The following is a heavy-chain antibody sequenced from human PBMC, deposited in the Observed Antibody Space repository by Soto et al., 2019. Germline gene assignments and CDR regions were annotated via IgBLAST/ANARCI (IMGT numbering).Heavy chain of an antibody. CDR1: GFTFISYS. CDR2: ISSSSSYI. D-gene: IGHD2-21*01. Sequence: PGGSLRLSCAASGFTFISYSMHWVRQAPWKGLEWVSSISSSSSYIYYADSVKGRFTISRDNAKNSLYLQMNSLRAEDTAVYYCARDKDCGGECYRSRGDTGAFDIWGQGTMVTVSS. V-gene: IGHV3-21*01. CDR3: ARDKDCGGECYRSRGDTGAFDI. J-gene: IGHJ3*02.